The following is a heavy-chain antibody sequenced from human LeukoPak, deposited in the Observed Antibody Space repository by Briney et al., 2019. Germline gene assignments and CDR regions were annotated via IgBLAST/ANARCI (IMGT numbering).Heavy chain of an antibody. V-gene: IGHV4-39*07. CDR3: ARDTPSSANDY. D-gene: IGHD6-6*01. CDR1: GTSISSTSYY. J-gene: IGHJ4*02. Sequence: SETLSLTCSVSGTSISSTSYYWSWVRQVPGKGLEWIGRIYTSGSTNYNPSLKSRVTMSVDTSKNQFSLKLSSVTAADTAVYYCARDTPSSANDYWGQGTLVTVSS. CDR2: IYTSGST.